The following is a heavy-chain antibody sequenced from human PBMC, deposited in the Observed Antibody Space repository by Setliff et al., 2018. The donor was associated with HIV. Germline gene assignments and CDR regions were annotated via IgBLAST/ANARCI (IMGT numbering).Heavy chain of an antibody. V-gene: IGHV1-46*03. CDR3: SRNGWHMNSWHYYYYYMDV. J-gene: IGHJ6*03. D-gene: IGHD6-13*01. CDR1: GYTFTSYH. Sequence: GASVKVSCKASGYTFTSYHMYWVRQAPGQGLEWMGAINPSGGSTRYAQKFQGRVTMTRDTSTSIAYLQMNSLKTEDTAVYYCSRNGWHMNSWHYYYYYMDVWGKGTTVTVS. CDR2: INPSGGST.